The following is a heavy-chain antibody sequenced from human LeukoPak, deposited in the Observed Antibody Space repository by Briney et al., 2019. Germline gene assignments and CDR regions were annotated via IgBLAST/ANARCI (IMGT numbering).Heavy chain of an antibody. CDR2: IHHSGST. CDR3: ARTEAFCSDTSCSNWFDP. J-gene: IGHJ5*02. Sequence: SGTLSLTCAVSGGSVSRSNWWNWVRQPPGKGLEWIGEIHHSGSTNYNPSLKSRVTMSVDKSKNQFSLKLSSVTAADTAVYYCARTEAFCSDTSCSNWFDPWGQGTLVTVSS. CDR1: GGSVSRSNW. V-gene: IGHV4-4*02. D-gene: IGHD2-2*01.